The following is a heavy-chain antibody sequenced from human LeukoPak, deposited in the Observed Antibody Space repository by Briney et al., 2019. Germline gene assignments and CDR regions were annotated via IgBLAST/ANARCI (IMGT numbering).Heavy chain of an antibody. Sequence: SETLSLTCTVSGGSISGYYWSSIRQPAGKGLEWIGRIYSTGSTNYNPSLKSRVTMSVDTSKNQFSLKLTSVTAADTAVYYCAREHPVAIAADYWGQGTLVTVSP. D-gene: IGHD6-25*01. CDR1: GGSISGYY. CDR2: IYSTGST. V-gene: IGHV4-4*07. CDR3: AREHPVAIAADY. J-gene: IGHJ4*02.